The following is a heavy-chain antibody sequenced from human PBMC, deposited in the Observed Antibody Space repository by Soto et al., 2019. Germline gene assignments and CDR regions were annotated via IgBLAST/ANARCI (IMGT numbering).Heavy chain of an antibody. CDR3: AKDLQPYYYDSSGYFDY. CDR1: GFTFSSYA. D-gene: IGHD3-22*01. J-gene: IGHJ4*02. CDR2: ISGSGGST. V-gene: IGHV3-23*01. Sequence: EVQLLESGGGLVQPGGSLRLSCAASGFTFSSYAMSWVRQAPGKGLEWVSAISGSGGSTYYADSVKGRFTISRDNSKNPLYLQMNSLRAEDTAVYYCAKDLQPYYYDSSGYFDYWGQGTLVTVSS.